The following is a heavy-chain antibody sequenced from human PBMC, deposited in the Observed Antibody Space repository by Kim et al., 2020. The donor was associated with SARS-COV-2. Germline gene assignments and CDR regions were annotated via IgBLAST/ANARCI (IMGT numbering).Heavy chain of an antibody. V-gene: IGHV4-31*03. J-gene: IGHJ4*02. CDR1: GGSISSGGYY. CDR2: IYYSGST. CDR3: ARENVVTMDLGFDY. D-gene: IGHD3-10*01. Sequence: SETLSLTCTVSGGSISSGGYYWSWIRQHPGKGLEWIGYIYYSGSTYYNPSLKSRVTISVDTSKNQFSLKLSSVTAADTAVYYCARENVVTMDLGFDYWGQGTLVTVSS.